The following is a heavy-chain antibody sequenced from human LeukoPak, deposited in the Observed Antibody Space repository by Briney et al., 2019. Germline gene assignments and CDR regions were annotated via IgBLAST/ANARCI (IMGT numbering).Heavy chain of an antibody. V-gene: IGHV4-59*01. D-gene: IGHD6-19*01. CDR1: GGSISSYY. Sequence: PSETLSLTCTVSGGSISSYYWSWIRQPPGKGREWIGYIYYSGSTNYNPSLKSRVTISVDTSKNQFSLKLSSVTAADTAVYYCARDKYSSGWYGLDYWGQGTLVTVSS. CDR2: IYYSGST. CDR3: ARDKYSSGWYGLDY. J-gene: IGHJ4*02.